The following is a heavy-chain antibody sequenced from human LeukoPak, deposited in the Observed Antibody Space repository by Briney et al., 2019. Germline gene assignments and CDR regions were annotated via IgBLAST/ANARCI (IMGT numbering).Heavy chain of an antibody. J-gene: IGHJ5*02. V-gene: IGHV1-69*06. CDR2: IIPILDTT. CDR1: GGTFSNYA. Sequence: SVKVSCKASGGTFSNYAISWVRQATGQGLEWMGGIIPILDTTNHAQKFQGRVTITADKSTSTAYMELSSLRSEDTAVYYCARWRHTLARRWFDPWGQGTLVTVSS. CDR3: ARWRHTLARRWFDP. D-gene: IGHD2-2*02.